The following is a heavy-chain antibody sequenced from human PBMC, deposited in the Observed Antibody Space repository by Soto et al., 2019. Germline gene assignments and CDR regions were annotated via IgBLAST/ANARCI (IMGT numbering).Heavy chain of an antibody. V-gene: IGHV3-33*01. CDR3: ARDRGSSWSNYYYGMDV. Sequence: LRLSCAASGFTFSSYGMHWVRQAPGKGLEWVAVIWYDGSNKYYADSVKGRFTISRDNSKNTLYLQMNSLRAEDTAVYYCARDRGSSWSNYYYGMDVWGQGITVTVSS. CDR2: IWYDGSNK. CDR1: GFTFSSYG. J-gene: IGHJ6*02. D-gene: IGHD6-13*01.